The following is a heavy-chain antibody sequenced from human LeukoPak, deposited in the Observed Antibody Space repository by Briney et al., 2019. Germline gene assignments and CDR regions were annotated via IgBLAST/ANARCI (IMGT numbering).Heavy chain of an antibody. CDR3: ARDWAATNNWFDP. Sequence: PGGSLRLSCAASGFTFSSYSMNWVRQAPGKGLEWVSSISSSSSYIYYADSVKGRFTISRDNAKNSLYLQMNSLRAEDTAVYYCARDWAATNNWFDPWSQGTLVTVSS. V-gene: IGHV3-21*01. CDR1: GFTFSSYS. D-gene: IGHD2-15*01. CDR2: ISSSSSYI. J-gene: IGHJ5*02.